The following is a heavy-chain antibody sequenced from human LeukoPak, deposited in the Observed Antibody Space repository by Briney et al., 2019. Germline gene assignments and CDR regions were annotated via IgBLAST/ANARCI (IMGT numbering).Heavy chain of an antibody. CDR1: GFTFSSYG. D-gene: IGHD5-12*01. V-gene: IGHV3-30*18. CDR3: AKEGRSTVASMLDY. J-gene: IGHJ4*02. Sequence: GRSLRLSCAASGFTFSSYGMHWVRQAPGKGLEWVAFISYDGSNKYYADSVKGRFTISRDNSQNTLYLQMNSLRAEDTAVYYCAKEGRSTVASMLDYWGQGTLVTVSS. CDR2: ISYDGSNK.